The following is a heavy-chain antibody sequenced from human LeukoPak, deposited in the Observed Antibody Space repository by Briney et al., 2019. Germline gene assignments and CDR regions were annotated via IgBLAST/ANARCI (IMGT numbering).Heavy chain of an antibody. D-gene: IGHD2-21*02. V-gene: IGHV4-34*01. CDR2: INHSGST. CDR3: ARGFAYCGGDCYRYWGMEV. CDR1: GGSFGCDY. J-gene: IGHJ6*02. Sequence: PSETLSLTCALYGGSFGCDYWSWIRQPPGKGLEWIGEINHSGSTNYNPSLKSRVTMSVDTSKNQFSLKLSSVTAADTAMYYCARGFAYCGGDCYRYWGMEVWGQRTTVTASS.